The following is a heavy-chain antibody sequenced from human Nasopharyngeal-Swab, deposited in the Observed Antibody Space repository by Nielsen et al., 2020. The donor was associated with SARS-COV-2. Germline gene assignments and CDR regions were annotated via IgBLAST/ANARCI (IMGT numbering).Heavy chain of an antibody. CDR1: GYTLTELS. V-gene: IGHV1-69*13. CDR3: ARQSVRSIVVVVAVKGYYYMDV. D-gene: IGHD2-15*01. Sequence: SVKVSCKVSGYTLTELSMHWVRQAPGKGLEWMGGIIPIFGTANYAQKFQGRVTITADESTSTAYMELSSLRSEDTAVYYCARQSVRSIVVVVAVKGYYYMDVWGKGTTVTVSS. CDR2: IIPIFGTA. J-gene: IGHJ6*03.